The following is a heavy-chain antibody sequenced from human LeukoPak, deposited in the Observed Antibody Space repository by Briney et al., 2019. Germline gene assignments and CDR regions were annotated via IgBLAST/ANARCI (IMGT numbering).Heavy chain of an antibody. Sequence: GGSLRLSCAASGFNFSTYSMNWVRQAPGKGLEWLSYISSTSSVIYYADPVKGRFTISRDNAKNSLYLQMNSLRVEDTAVYYCTCDLDRSDGLWGQGTMVTVSS. CDR2: ISSTSSVI. D-gene: IGHD2-8*01. CDR1: GFNFSTYS. CDR3: TCDLDRSDGL. J-gene: IGHJ3*01. V-gene: IGHV3-48*01.